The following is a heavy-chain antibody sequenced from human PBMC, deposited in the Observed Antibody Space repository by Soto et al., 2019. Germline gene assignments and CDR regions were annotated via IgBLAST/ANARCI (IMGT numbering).Heavy chain of an antibody. J-gene: IGHJ6*02. CDR3: ARASGPYYDFWSGYLDA. D-gene: IGHD3-3*01. CDR2: IIPIFGTA. CDR1: GGTFSSYA. Sequence: QVQLVQSGAEVKKPGSSVKVSCKASGGTFSSYAISWVRQAPGQGLEWMGGIIPIFGTANYAQKFQGRVTITADESKSTGYMELSSMRSEDTAVYYCARASGPYYDFWSGYLDAWGQGTTVTVSS. V-gene: IGHV1-69*01.